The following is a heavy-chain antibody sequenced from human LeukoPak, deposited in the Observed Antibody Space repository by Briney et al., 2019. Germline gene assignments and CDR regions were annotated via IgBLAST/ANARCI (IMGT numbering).Heavy chain of an antibody. CDR2: IRYDGSNK. CDR1: GFTFSSYG. Sequence: PGGSLRLSCAASGFTFSSYGMHWVRQAPGKGLEWVAFIRYDGSNKYYADSVKGRFTISRDNSKNTLYLQMNSLRAEDTAVYYCAKSQDIVVVVENAFDIWGQGTMVTVSS. D-gene: IGHD2-15*01. V-gene: IGHV3-30*02. J-gene: IGHJ3*02. CDR3: AKSQDIVVVVENAFDI.